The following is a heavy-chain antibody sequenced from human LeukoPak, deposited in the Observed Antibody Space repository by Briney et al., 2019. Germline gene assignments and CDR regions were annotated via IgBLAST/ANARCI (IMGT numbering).Heavy chain of an antibody. CDR2: INTDGSST. Sequence: GGSLRLSCAASGFTFSSSWMHWVRQAPGKGLLWVSRINTDGSSTIYADSVEGRFIASRDNAKSTLYLQMNSLRAEDTAVYFCARDRGGSGPTTTDYWGQGTLVTVSS. J-gene: IGHJ4*02. D-gene: IGHD6-19*01. CDR1: GFTFSSSW. V-gene: IGHV3-74*01. CDR3: ARDRGGSGPTTTDY.